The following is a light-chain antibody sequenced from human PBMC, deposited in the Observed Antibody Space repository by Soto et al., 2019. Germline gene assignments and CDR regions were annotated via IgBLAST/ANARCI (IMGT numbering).Light chain of an antibody. CDR2: DAS. CDR1: QGVSSY. Sequence: EIVLTQSPATLSLSPGERATLSCRASQGVSSYLAWYQQKPGQAPRLLIYDASNRATGIPARFSGSGSGTDFTLTISSLEPEDFAVYYCQQRSNWLSLTFGGGTKV. J-gene: IGKJ4*01. V-gene: IGKV3-11*01. CDR3: QQRSNWLSLT.